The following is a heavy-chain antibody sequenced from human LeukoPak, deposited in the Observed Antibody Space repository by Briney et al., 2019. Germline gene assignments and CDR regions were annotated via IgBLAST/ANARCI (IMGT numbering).Heavy chain of an antibody. CDR2: IYYSGSS. Sequence: SETLSLTCTVSGGSISSGSYYWGWIRQPPGKGLEWIGSIYYSGSSYYNPSLKSRVTISVDTSKNQFSLKLTSVTAADTALYYCARDLYSSRTNDAFVIWGQGTMVTVSS. CDR1: GGSISSGSYY. CDR3: ARDLYSSRTNDAFVI. V-gene: IGHV4-39*07. D-gene: IGHD6-13*01. J-gene: IGHJ3*02.